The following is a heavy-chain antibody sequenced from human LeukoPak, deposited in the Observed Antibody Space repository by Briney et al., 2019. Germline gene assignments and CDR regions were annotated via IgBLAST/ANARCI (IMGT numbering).Heavy chain of an antibody. CDR1: GYSFASFW. CDR2: IYPGDSDT. CDR3: ARAVYAIPFDY. J-gene: IGHJ4*02. Sequence: GESLKISCKAYGYSFASFWIGWVRQMPGKGLEWMGIIYPGDSDTRYSPSFQGQVTISADKSISTAYLQWSSLKASDTAMYYCARAVYAIPFDYWGQGTLVTVSS. D-gene: IGHD2-8*01. V-gene: IGHV5-51*01.